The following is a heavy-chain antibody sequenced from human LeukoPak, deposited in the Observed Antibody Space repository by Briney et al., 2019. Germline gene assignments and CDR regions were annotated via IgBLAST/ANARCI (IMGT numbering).Heavy chain of an antibody. Sequence: GGSLRLSCTVSGLTFSTYAMSWVRQAPGKGLEWVSSISGSGGSTYYADTVKGRFTVSRDNSKNTVYLELNSLRAEDRAIYFCAKGGQNFDFWRFDYWGQGTLVTVSS. J-gene: IGHJ4*02. D-gene: IGHD3-3*01. CDR2: ISGSGGST. CDR1: GLTFSTYA. V-gene: IGHV3-23*01. CDR3: AKGGQNFDFWRFDY.